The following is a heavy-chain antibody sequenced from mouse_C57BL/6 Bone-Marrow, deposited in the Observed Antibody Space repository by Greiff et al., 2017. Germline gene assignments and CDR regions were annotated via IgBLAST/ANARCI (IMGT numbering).Heavy chain of an antibody. V-gene: IGHV1-50*01. CDR3: AREGASTTVVAARYWYVDV. CDR1: GYTFTSYW. Sequence: QVHVKQPGAELVKPGASVKLSCKASGYTFTSYWMQWVKQRPGQGLEWIGEIDPSDSYTNYNQKFKGKATLTVDTSSSTAYMQLSSLTSEASAVYDCAREGASTTVVAARYWYVDVWGTGTTVTVAS. CDR2: IDPSDSYT. J-gene: IGHJ1*03. D-gene: IGHD1-1*01.